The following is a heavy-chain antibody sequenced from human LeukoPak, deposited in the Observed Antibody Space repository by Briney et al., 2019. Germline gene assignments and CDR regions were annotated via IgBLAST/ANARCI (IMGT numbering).Heavy chain of an antibody. CDR2: IGGNVGGT. D-gene: IGHD4-11*01. CDR3: AKRQEYSFHY. Sequence: PGRSLRLSCAASGFTFSTYAMTWVRQAPGEGLEWVSTIGGNVGGTSYADSVKGRFTISRDNSKNTLYMQMNSLRADDTAVYYCAKRQEYSFHYWGQGTLVTISS. J-gene: IGHJ4*02. CDR1: GFTFSTYA. V-gene: IGHV3-23*01.